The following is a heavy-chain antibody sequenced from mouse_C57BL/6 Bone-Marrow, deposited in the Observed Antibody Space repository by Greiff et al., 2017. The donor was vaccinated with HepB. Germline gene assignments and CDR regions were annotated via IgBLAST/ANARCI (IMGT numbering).Heavy chain of an antibody. CDR1: GYTFTSYW. J-gene: IGHJ2*01. Sequence: QVQLKQPGAELVRPGTSVKLSCKASGYTFTSYWMHWVKQRPGQGLEWIGVIDPSDSYTNYNQKFKGKATLTVDTSSSTAYMQLSSLTSEDSAVYSCARRGGFDYWGQGTTLTVSS. CDR2: IDPSDSYT. CDR3: ARRGGFDY. V-gene: IGHV1-59*01.